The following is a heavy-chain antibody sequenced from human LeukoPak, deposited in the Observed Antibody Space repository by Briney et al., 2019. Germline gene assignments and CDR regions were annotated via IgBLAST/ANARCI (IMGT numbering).Heavy chain of an antibody. Sequence: KPSETLSLTCTVSGGSISSSSYYWGWIRQPPGKGLEWIGSIYYSGSTYYNPSLKSRVTISVDTSKNQFSLKLSSVTAADTAVYYCARVKGSSSPRGRWFDPWGQGTLVTVSS. D-gene: IGHD6-13*01. J-gene: IGHJ5*02. CDR1: GGSISSSSYY. CDR2: IYYSGST. CDR3: ARVKGSSSPRGRWFDP. V-gene: IGHV4-39*07.